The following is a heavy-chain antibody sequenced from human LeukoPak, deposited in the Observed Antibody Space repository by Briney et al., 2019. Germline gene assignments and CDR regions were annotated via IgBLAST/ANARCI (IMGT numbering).Heavy chain of an antibody. J-gene: IGHJ4*02. D-gene: IGHD3-3*01. CDR1: GFTFISYV. Sequence: GGSLRLTCAASGFTFISYVISWVRQAPGKGLEWVSAITGTAGSTYYADSVKGRFTISRDNSKNTLYLQMNSLRAEDTAVYYCAKDRGDFWSGSPTNYWGQGTLVTVSS. CDR3: AKDRGDFWSGSPTNY. V-gene: IGHV3-23*01. CDR2: ITGTAGST.